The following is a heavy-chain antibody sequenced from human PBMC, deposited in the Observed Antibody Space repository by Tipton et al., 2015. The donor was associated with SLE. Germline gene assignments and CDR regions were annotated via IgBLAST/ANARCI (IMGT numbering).Heavy chain of an antibody. CDR3: ARMPRLLWFGERIN. D-gene: IGHD3-10*01. V-gene: IGHV4-38-2*02. J-gene: IGHJ4*02. Sequence: TLSLTRTVSGYSLGNNFFWGLVRPPPGKGLEWIGSIYHSWNTYYNPSLKSRVTIPVDTSKNQFSLKLSSVTAADTAVYYCARMPRLLWFGERINWGQGTLVTVSS. CDR2: IYHSWNT. CDR1: GYSLGNNFF.